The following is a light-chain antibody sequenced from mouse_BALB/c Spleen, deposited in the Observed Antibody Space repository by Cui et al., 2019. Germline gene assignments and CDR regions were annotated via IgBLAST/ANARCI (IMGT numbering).Light chain of an antibody. CDR2: WAS. J-gene: IGKJ1*01. Sequence: DIVMTQSHKFMSTSVGDRVSITCKASQDVGTAVAWYQQKPGQSPKLLIYWASTRHTGVPDRFTGSGSGTDFTLTISNVQSEDLADYFCQQYSSCPWTFGGGTKLEIK. CDR3: QQYSSCPWT. V-gene: IGKV6-23*01. CDR1: QDVGTA.